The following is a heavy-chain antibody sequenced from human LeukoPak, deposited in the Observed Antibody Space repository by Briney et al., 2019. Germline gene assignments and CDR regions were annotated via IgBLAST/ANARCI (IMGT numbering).Heavy chain of an antibody. V-gene: IGHV3-23*01. D-gene: IGHD4-11*01. Sequence: GGSLRLSCAPSGFTFSGFAMGWVRRAPGRGLGWVLIISGSGGSTYYADSVRGRFTISRDNSKNTLYLQMNSLRAEDTAVYYCAKDTSNVYYYYGMDVWGQGTTVTVSS. J-gene: IGHJ6*02. CDR2: ISGSGGST. CDR3: AKDTSNVYYYYGMDV. CDR1: GFTFSGFA.